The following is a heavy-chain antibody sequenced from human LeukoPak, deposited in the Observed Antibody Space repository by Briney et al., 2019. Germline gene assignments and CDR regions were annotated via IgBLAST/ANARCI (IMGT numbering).Heavy chain of an antibody. CDR3: ASPVEMATIMGPFDY. J-gene: IGHJ4*02. CDR2: IIPIFGTA. CDR1: GGTFSSYA. D-gene: IGHD5-24*01. V-gene: IGHV1-69*13. Sequence: SVKVSCKASGGTFSSYAISWVRQAPGQGLEWMGGIIPIFGTANYAQKFQGRVTITADESTSTAYMELSSLRSEDTAVYYCASPVEMATIMGPFDYWGQGTLVTVSS.